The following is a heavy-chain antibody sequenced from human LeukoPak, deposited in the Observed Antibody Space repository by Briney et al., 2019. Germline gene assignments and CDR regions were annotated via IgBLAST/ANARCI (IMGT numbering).Heavy chain of an antibody. Sequence: GSLRLSCSASGFTFSSYGMNWVRQAPGKGLEWVSSITFSSTYIYSADSVRGRFTISRDDAQNSLFLQMNSLRADDTAVYYCARDTISSTGRPRLSMGMDVWGQGTTVTVSS. CDR3: ARDTISSTGRPRLSMGMDV. J-gene: IGHJ6*01. CDR1: GFTFSSYG. D-gene: IGHD3-3*01. V-gene: IGHV3-21*01. CDR2: ITFSSTYI.